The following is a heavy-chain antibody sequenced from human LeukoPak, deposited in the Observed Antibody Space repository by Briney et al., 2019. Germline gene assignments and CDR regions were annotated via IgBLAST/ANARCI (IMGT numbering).Heavy chain of an antibody. J-gene: IGHJ4*02. CDR1: GFTFSSYG. D-gene: IGHD3-9*01. CDR2: IRYDGSNK. CDR3: AKVGDILTGYYIVLPDY. Sequence: PGGSLRLSCAASGFTFSSYGMHWVRQAPGKGLEWVAFIRYDGSNKYYADSVKGRFTISRDNSKNTLYLQMNSLRAEDTAVYYCAKVGDILTGYYIVLPDYWGQGTLVTVSS. V-gene: IGHV3-30*02.